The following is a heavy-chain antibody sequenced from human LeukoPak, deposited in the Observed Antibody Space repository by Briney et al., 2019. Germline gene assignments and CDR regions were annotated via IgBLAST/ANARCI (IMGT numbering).Heavy chain of an antibody. CDR1: GFTFSSYE. J-gene: IGHJ4*02. CDR3: ARDLKRIGYFDY. V-gene: IGHV3-48*03. CDR2: ISSSGSTI. Sequence: PGGSLRLSCAASGFTFSSYEMNWVRQAPGKGLEWVSYISSSGSTIYYADSVKGRFTISRDNAKNSLYLQMNSLRAEDTAVYYCARDLKRIGYFDYWGQGTLVTVSS.